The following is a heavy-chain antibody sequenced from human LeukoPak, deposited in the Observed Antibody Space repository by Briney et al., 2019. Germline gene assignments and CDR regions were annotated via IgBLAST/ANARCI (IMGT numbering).Heavy chain of an antibody. CDR3: ARESIAVAGRGVTFDY. Sequence: GASVKVSCKASGYIFTSYGISWVRQAPGQGLEWMGWISAYNGNTNYAQKLQGRVTMTTDTSTSTAYMELRSLRSDDTAVYYCARESIAVAGRGVTFDYWGQGTLVTVSS. J-gene: IGHJ4*02. V-gene: IGHV1-18*01. CDR2: ISAYNGNT. CDR1: GYIFTSYG. D-gene: IGHD6-19*01.